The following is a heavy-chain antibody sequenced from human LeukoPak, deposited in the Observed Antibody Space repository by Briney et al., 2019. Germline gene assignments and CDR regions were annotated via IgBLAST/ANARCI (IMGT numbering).Heavy chain of an antibody. CDR3: AKVAGDRMDY. Sequence: EASVKVSCKASGYTFATYGFCWVRQAPGHGLEWMGWISANTGKTDYAQKFQGRVTMTTDTSTSTAYMELRSLRPDDTAVYYCAKVAGDRMDYWGQGTLLTVSS. D-gene: IGHD6-13*01. J-gene: IGHJ4*02. CDR2: ISANTGKT. V-gene: IGHV1-18*01. CDR1: GYTFATYG.